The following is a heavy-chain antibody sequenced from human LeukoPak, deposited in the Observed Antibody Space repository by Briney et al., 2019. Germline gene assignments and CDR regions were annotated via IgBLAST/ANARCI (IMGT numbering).Heavy chain of an antibody. CDR3: ANLIAAAAQHY. Sequence: GGSLRLSCAASGFTFSDYYMSWIRQAPGKGLEWVSYISSSGSTIYYADSVKGRFTISRDNAKNSLYLQMNSLRAEDTAVYYCANLIAAAAQHYWGQGTLVTVSS. CDR1: GFTFSDYY. J-gene: IGHJ4*02. V-gene: IGHV3-11*01. D-gene: IGHD6-13*01. CDR2: ISSSGSTI.